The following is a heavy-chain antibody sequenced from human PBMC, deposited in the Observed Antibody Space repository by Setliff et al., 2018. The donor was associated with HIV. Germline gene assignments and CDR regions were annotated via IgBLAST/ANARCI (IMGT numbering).Heavy chain of an antibody. CDR1: GDSISNSY. V-gene: IGHV4-59*08. Sequence: PSETLSLTCTVSGDSISNSYWSWIRQPPGKGLEWIGCIDDSGKTNYNPSLKSRVTISLDTSKMQFSLHLTSVTAADTAVYYCATLDPSGGNFLAYWGQGTLVTVSS. CDR2: IDDSGKT. CDR3: ATLDPSGGNFLAY. J-gene: IGHJ4*02. D-gene: IGHD2-21*02.